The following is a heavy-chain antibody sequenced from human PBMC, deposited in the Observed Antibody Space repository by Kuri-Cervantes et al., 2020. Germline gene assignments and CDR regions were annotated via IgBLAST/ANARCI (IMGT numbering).Heavy chain of an antibody. CDR2: ISGSGSTL. CDR3: ARGRGGDY. J-gene: IGHJ4*02. D-gene: IGHD3-16*01. V-gene: IGHV3-48*01. Sequence: GESLKISCAASGFAFNIYSMNWVRQAPGKGLEWVSYISGSGSTLYYADSVKGRFTISRDNAKKPLYLGMHSLRAEDTAVYYCARGRGGDYWGQGTPVTVSS. CDR1: GFAFNIYS.